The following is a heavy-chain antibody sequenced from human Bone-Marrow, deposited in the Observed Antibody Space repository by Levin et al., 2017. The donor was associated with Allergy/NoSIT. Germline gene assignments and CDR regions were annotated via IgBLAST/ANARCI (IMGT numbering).Heavy chain of an antibody. CDR1: GYNFISYA. CDR2: ISAYTGDT. J-gene: IGHJ4*02. D-gene: IGHD3-3*01. Sequence: ASVKVSCRPSGYNFISYAITWVRQAPGQGLEWMGWISAYTGDTKYAQKFQDRVTMTTDTSTSTAYMELRSLRSDDTAIYYWARDRRIFGVVVAERLGAFDYWGQGTLVTVSS. V-gene: IGHV1-18*04. CDR3: ARDRRIFGVVVAERLGAFDY.